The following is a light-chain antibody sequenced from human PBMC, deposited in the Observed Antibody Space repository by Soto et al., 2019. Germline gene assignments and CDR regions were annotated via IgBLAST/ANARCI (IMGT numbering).Light chain of an antibody. CDR3: QQYGSSSIT. CDR1: QSVSSSY. Sequence: EIVLTQSPATLSLSPGERATLSCGASQSVSSSYLAWYQQKPGLAPRLLIYDASSRATGIPDRFSGGGSGTDFTLTISRLETEDFAVYYCQQYGSSSITFGQGTRLEIK. J-gene: IGKJ5*01. V-gene: IGKV3D-20*01. CDR2: DAS.